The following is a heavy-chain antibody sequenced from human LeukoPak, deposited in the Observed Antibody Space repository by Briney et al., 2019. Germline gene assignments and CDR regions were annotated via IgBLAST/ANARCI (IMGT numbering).Heavy chain of an antibody. Sequence: SETLSLTCTVSGGSISSYYWSWIRQPAGKGLEWIGRIYTSGSTNYNPSVKSRVTMSVDTSKNQFSLKLSSVTAEDTAVYYCAREEGLWSGYYYYYYYMDVWGKGTTVTVSS. CDR1: GGSISSYY. CDR3: AREEGLWSGYYYYYYYMDV. CDR2: IYTSGST. J-gene: IGHJ6*03. V-gene: IGHV4-4*07. D-gene: IGHD3-3*01.